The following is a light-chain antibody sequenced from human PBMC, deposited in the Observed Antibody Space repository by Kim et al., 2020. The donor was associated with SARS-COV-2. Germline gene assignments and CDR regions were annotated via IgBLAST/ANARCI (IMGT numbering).Light chain of an antibody. V-gene: IGKV1-39*01. CDR2: AAS. CDR1: QSIASY. J-gene: IGKJ2*01. CDR3: QQSYSTPYT. Sequence: DIQMTQSPSSLSASVGDRVTITCRASQSIASYLNWYQQKPGKAPKVLIYAASSLQNGVPSSFSGSGSGTDFTLTISSLQPEDFATYYCQQSYSTPYTFGQGTKLEI.